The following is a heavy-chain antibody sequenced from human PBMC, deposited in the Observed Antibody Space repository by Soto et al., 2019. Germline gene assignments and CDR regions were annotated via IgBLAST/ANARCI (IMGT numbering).Heavy chain of an antibody. CDR3: GTVRASWYIDF. J-gene: IGHJ4*02. V-gene: IGHV4-30-4*01. Sequence: ASETLSLTCTVSGDSISSGGYYWSWIRQPPGKGLEWIAYISYSWTTFYNPSLRSRVSISADKCKNQFTLELKSVTVADTAVYYCGTVRASWYIDFWGQGTMVTVSS. CDR1: GDSISSGGYY. D-gene: IGHD6-6*01. CDR2: ISYSWTT.